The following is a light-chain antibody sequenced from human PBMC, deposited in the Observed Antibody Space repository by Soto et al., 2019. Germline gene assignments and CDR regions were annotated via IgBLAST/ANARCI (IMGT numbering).Light chain of an antibody. V-gene: IGKV3-15*01. CDR2: GAS. Sequence: EIVMTQSPATLSVSPGERATLSCRASQSVSSTLAWNQQKPGQAPRLLIYGASTRATGIPARFSGSGSGTEFTLTISSLQSEDFAVYYCQHYNNWPAFGQGTKVEIK. CDR1: QSVSST. J-gene: IGKJ1*01. CDR3: QHYNNWPA.